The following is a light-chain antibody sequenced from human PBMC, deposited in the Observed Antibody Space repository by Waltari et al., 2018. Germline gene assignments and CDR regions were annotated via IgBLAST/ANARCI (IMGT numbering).Light chain of an antibody. CDR2: LGS. V-gene: IGKV2-28*01. J-gene: IGKJ5*01. CDR3: MQALQTPLIT. CDR1: QSLLHSNGYNY. Sequence: DIVMTQYPLSLPVTPGEPASIPCRPSQSLLHSNGYNYLDWYLQKPGQSPQLLIYLGSNRASWVPDRFSGSVSGTDFTLKISRVEAEDVGVYYCMQALQTPLITFGQGTRLEIK.